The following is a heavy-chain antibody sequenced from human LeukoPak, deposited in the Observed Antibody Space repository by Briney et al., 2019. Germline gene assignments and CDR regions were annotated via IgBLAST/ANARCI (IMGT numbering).Heavy chain of an antibody. J-gene: IGHJ4*02. Sequence: PGGSLRLSCAVSGFTFRSYAMTWVRQAPGKGLECVSGISGSGASTHYADSVKGRFTISRDTSKTTLFLQMNSLRAEDTAVYYCAKVGAYDRYYFDYWGPGTLVTVSS. CDR2: ISGSGAST. CDR3: AKVGAYDRYYFDY. CDR1: GFTFRSYA. V-gene: IGHV3-23*01. D-gene: IGHD5-12*01.